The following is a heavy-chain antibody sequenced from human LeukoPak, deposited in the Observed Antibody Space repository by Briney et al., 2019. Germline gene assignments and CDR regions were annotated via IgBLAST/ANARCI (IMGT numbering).Heavy chain of an antibody. Sequence: GGSLRLSCAASGFTFSSYGMHWVRQAPGKGLEWVAFIRYDGSNKYYADSVKGRFTISRDNSKNTLYLQMNSLRAEDTAVYYCAKSPPSSYYYDSSGSPSAEYFQHWGQGTLVTVSS. CDR2: IRYDGSNK. J-gene: IGHJ1*01. V-gene: IGHV3-30*02. CDR3: AKSPPSSYYYDSSGSPSAEYFQH. CDR1: GFTFSSYG. D-gene: IGHD3-22*01.